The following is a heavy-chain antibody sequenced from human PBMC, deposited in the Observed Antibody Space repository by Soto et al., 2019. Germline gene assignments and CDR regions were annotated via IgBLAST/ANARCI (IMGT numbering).Heavy chain of an antibody. V-gene: IGHV1-2*02. J-gene: IGHJ4*02. Sequence: GASVKVSRKASGYTFTSYGISWVRQAPGQGLEWMGYMQPKNGDTNYAQKFQGRVTMTRDTSISTAYMEMSSLTSDDTAVYYCARASRLVRYFDYWGQGILVTVSS. CDR2: MQPKNGDT. D-gene: IGHD6-13*01. CDR3: ARASRLVRYFDY. CDR1: GYTFTSYG.